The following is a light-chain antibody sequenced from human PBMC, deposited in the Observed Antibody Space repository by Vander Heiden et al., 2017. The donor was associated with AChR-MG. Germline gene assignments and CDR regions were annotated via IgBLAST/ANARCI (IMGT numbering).Light chain of an antibody. CDR2: DAS. J-gene: IGKJ1*01. V-gene: IGKV3-11*01. Sequence: EVLLSQSPATVSLTPRATATLSCRASQSVSNFLAWYQKRPGQGPRLLIYDASSRAAGVPGRFRGSGSGSDFTLTISRLQPDDFAVYYCHQHSSWPRTFGQGTKVEIK. CDR3: HQHSSWPRT. CDR1: QSVSNF.